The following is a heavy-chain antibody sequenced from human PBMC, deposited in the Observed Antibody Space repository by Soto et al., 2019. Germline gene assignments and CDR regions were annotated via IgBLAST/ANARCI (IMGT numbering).Heavy chain of an antibody. CDR3: ASFLWFGDYYYYGMDV. D-gene: IGHD3-10*01. Sequence: SETLSLTCTVSGGSISNYDWSWLRQPPGERLEWVGYIYNSETTNYNPSLESRVTVSVDTSKNQFSLKLRSVTAADTAVYYCASFLWFGDYYYYGMDVWGQGTTVTVS. J-gene: IGHJ6*02. V-gene: IGHV4-59*08. CDR1: GGSISNYD. CDR2: IYNSETT.